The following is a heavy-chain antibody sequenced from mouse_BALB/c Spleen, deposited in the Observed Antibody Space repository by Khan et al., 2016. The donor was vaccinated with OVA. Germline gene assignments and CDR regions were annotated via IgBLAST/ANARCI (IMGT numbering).Heavy chain of an antibody. CDR2: ISSGSSTI. D-gene: IGHD2-1*01. J-gene: IGHJ1*01. CDR3: ARSGGNFHWYFDV. Sequence: VELVESGGGLVQPGGSRKLSCAASGFTISTYGMHWVRQAPEKGLEWVAYISSGSSTIYYVDTVKGRFTISRDNPKSTLFLQMTSLGSEDTAMYYCARSGGNFHWYFDVWGAGTSVTVSS. V-gene: IGHV5-17*02. CDR1: GFTISTYG.